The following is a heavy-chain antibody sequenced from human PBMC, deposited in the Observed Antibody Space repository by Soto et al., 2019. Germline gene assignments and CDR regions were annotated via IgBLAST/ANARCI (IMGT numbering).Heavy chain of an antibody. CDR2: IYYSGST. V-gene: IGHV4-31*03. CDR1: GGSISSGGYY. CDR3: GATVVTHAEYYFDY. D-gene: IGHD4-17*01. Sequence: PSETLSLTCTVSGGSISSGGYYWSWIRQHPGKGLEWIGYIYYSGSTYYNPSLKSRVTISVDTSKNQFSLKLSSVTAADTAVYYCGATVVTHAEYYFDYWGRGTLVTVSS. J-gene: IGHJ4*02.